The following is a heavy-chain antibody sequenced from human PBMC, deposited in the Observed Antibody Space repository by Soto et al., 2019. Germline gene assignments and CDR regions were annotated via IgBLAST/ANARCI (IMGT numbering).Heavy chain of an antibody. CDR2: INAGNGNT. J-gene: IGHJ3*02. CDR3: AREADFRGAFDI. Sequence: ASVKVSCKASGYTFTSYAMHWVRQAPGQRLEWMGWINAGNGNTKYSQKFQGRVTITRDTSASTAYMELSSLRSEDTALYFCAREADFRGAFDIWGQGTMVTVSS. V-gene: IGHV1-3*01. CDR1: GYTFTSYA.